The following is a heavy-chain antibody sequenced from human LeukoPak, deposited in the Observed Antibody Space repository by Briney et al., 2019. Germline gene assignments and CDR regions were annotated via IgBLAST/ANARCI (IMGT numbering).Heavy chain of an antibody. CDR3: ARDNSGMDV. D-gene: IGHD4-23*01. J-gene: IGHJ6*02. CDR1: GFSFSSYV. Sequence: GRALRLSCAASGFSFSSYVMHWVRQAPGKGLEWVAVIWYDGSNKYYADSVKGRFTISRDNSKNTVYLQMNSMRAEDTAVYYCARDNSGMDVWGQGATVTVSS. CDR2: IWYDGSNK. V-gene: IGHV3-33*01.